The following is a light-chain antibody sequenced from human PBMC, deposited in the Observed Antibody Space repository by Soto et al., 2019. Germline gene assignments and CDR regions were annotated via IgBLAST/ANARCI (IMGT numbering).Light chain of an antibody. J-gene: IGKJ2*03. Sequence: IVMTQSPATLSVSPGVRATLSCRASQRVSNNLAWYQQKPGQAPRLLMYDASTRATGIPARFSGTGSGMEFTLTISSLQSEDFAVYYCQQYNNWPLYSFGQGTRLEIK. CDR3: QQYNNWPLYS. V-gene: IGKV3-15*01. CDR1: QRVSNN. CDR2: DAS.